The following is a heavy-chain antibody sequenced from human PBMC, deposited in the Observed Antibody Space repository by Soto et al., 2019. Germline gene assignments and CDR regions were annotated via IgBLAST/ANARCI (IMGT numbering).Heavy chain of an antibody. J-gene: IGHJ4*02. V-gene: IGHV3-23*01. CDR2: ISGSGGST. CDR3: AKQPSNYYDSSGYYSFDY. CDR1: GFTFSSYA. D-gene: IGHD3-22*01. Sequence: GGSLRLSCAASGFTFSSYAMSWVRQAPGKGLEWVSAISGSGGSTYYADSVKGRFTISRDNSKNTLYLQMNSLRAEDTAVYYCAKQPSNYYDSSGYYSFDYWGQGTLVTVSS.